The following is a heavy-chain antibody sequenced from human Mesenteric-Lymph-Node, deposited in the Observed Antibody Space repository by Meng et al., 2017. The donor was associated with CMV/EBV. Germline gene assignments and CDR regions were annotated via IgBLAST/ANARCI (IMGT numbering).Heavy chain of an antibody. CDR3: PRDQYNTGWYLFDY. CDR2: ISYDGGTK. D-gene: IGHD6-19*01. CDR1: GFTLSDYA. J-gene: IGHJ4*02. Sequence: SGFTLSDYAMHWVRQAPGKGLEWVAMISYDGGTKSYADSVKGRFTISRDNSKNTLYLHMNSLRAEDTAVYYCPRDQYNTGWYLFDYWGQGTLVTVSS. V-gene: IGHV3-30-3*01.